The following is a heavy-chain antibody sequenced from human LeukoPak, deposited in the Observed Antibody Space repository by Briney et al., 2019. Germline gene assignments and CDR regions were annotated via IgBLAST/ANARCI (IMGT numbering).Heavy chain of an antibody. CDR1: GGSISSYY. CDR2: IYYSGST. J-gene: IGHJ4*02. V-gene: IGHV4-59*12. D-gene: IGHD2-21*02. CDR3: ARVCGGDCHSDY. Sequence: SETLSLTCTVSGGSISSYYWSWIRQPPGKGLEWIGYIYYSGSTNYNPSLKSRVTISVDTSKNQFSLKLSSVTAADTAVYYCARVCGGDCHSDYWGQGTLVTVSS.